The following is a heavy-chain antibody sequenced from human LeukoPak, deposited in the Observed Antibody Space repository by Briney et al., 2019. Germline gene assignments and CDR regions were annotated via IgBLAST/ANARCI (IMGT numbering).Heavy chain of an antibody. V-gene: IGHV3-30-3*01. Sequence: PGGSLRLSCAASGFTFSSYAMHWVRQAPGKGLEWVAVISYDGSNKYYADSVKGRFTISRDNSKNTLYLQMNSLRAEDTAVYYCARADCSSTSFYFDYWGQGTLVTVSS. D-gene: IGHD2-2*01. CDR3: ARADCSSTSFYFDY. CDR1: GFTFSSYA. CDR2: ISYDGSNK. J-gene: IGHJ4*02.